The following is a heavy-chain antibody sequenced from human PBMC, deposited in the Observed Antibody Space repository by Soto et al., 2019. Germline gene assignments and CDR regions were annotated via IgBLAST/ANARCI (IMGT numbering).Heavy chain of an antibody. CDR3: ARDCGRCDSGFDS. Sequence: QVQLVESGGGLVKPGGSLRLSCAASGFTFSDYFMTWIRQAPGKGLEWVSYISSSGTTIFYADSVQGRFTISRDNAKKSLYLEINSLRAEDTAVYYWARDCGRCDSGFDSWGQGTLVTVSS. J-gene: IGHJ4*02. CDR1: GFTFSDYF. CDR2: ISSSGTTI. V-gene: IGHV3-11*01. D-gene: IGHD2-15*01.